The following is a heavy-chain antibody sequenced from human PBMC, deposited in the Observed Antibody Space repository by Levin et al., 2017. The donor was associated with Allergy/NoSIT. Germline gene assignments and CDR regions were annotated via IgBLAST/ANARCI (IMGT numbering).Heavy chain of an antibody. CDR3: ARMGGYEYYNYYYMDV. CDR2: IYYSGST. V-gene: IGHV4-61*01. CDR1: GGSVSSGSYY. Sequence: RTSETLSLTCTVSGGSVSSGSYYWSWIRQPPGKGLEWIGDIYYSGSTNHNPSLKSRVTISIDTSKNQFSLKMRSVTAADTAVYYCARMGGYEYYNYYYMDVWGKGTTVTVSS. J-gene: IGHJ6*03. D-gene: IGHD5-12*01.